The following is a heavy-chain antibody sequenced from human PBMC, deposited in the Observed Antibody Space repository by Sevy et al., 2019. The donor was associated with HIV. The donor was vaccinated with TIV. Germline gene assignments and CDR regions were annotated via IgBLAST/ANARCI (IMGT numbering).Heavy chain of an antibody. CDR3: ARGGYYYDNAAYYAFDS. CDR1: GFTFSSYA. V-gene: IGHV3-33*01. J-gene: IGHJ4*02. CDR2: IWSDGAYQ. Sequence: GGSLRLSCAAAGFTFSSYAMHWVRQAPGKGLEWVAIIWSDGAYQYHGDSVKGRFTISRDNSKNTLYLRMNSRRVEDTAVYYCARGGYYYDNAAYYAFDSWGQGTLVTVSS. D-gene: IGHD3-22*01.